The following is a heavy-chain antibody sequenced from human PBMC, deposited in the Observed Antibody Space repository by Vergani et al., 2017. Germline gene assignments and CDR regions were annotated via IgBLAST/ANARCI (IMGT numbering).Heavy chain of an antibody. D-gene: IGHD1-26*01. V-gene: IGHV3-48*01. CDR2: ISSSGSTI. J-gene: IGHJ4*02. CDR1: GFTFSSYG. Sequence: VQLVESGGGVVQPGRSLRLSCAASGFTFSSYGMHWVRQAPGKGLEWVSYISSSGSTIYYADSVKGRFTISRDNAKNSLYLQMNSLRAEDTAVYYCARGGGSYYDEIDYWGQGTLVTVSS. CDR3: ARGGGSYYDEIDY.